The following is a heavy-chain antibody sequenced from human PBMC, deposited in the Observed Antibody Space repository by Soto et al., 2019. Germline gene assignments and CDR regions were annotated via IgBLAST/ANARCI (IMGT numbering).Heavy chain of an antibody. J-gene: IGHJ4*02. Sequence: SVKVSCKASGFTFTSSAMQWVRQARGQRLEWIGWIVVGSGNTNYAQKFQERVTITRDMSTSTAYMELSSLRSEDTAVYYCAAAMVRGETTYYFHYWGQGPLVNVAS. CDR1: GFTFTSSA. D-gene: IGHD3-10*01. V-gene: IGHV1-58*02. CDR2: IVVGSGNT. CDR3: AAAMVRGETTYYFHY.